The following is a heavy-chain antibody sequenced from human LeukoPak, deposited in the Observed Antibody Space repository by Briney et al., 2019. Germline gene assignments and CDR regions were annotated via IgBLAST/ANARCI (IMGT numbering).Heavy chain of an antibody. CDR1: GGSISSYY. CDR2: IYTSGST. Sequence: PSETLSLNCTGSGGSISSYYWSWIRKPAGKGLEWIGRIYTSGSTNYNASHKSRVSMSVDTSKNQFSLKLSSVTAADTAVFYCARENSGSYREFDYWGQGTLVTVSS. CDR3: ARENSGSYREFDY. D-gene: IGHD1-26*01. J-gene: IGHJ4*02. V-gene: IGHV4-4*07.